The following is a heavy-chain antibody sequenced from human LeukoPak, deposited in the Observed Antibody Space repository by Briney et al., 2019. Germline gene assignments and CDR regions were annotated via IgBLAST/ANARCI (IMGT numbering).Heavy chain of an antibody. CDR3: ARDLTPRIAVVGGSDWDAFDI. J-gene: IGHJ3*02. D-gene: IGHD6-19*01. V-gene: IGHV7-4-1*02. Sequence: GASVKVSCKASGYTFTRYAMNWVRQAPGRGLEWMGWINTNTGNPTYAQGFTGRFVFSSDTSVSTAYLQISRLKAEDTAVYYCARDLTPRIAVVGGSDWDAFDIWGQGTMVTVSS. CDR1: GYTFTRYA. CDR2: INTNTGNP.